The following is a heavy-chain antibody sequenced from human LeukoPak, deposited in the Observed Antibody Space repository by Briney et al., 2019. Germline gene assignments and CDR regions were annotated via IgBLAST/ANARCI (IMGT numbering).Heavy chain of an antibody. V-gene: IGHV3-23*01. J-gene: IGHJ3*02. CDR1: GFTFSGYA. D-gene: IGHD6-19*01. CDR2: ISKSGDST. CDR3: AKDQGYSSAWCSRDGFDM. Sequence: GGSLRLSCAASGFTFSGYAMSWVRQAPGKGLEWVSAISKSGDSTFYADSVKGRFTISRDNSQNTLYVQMNSLRAEDTAVYYCAKDQGYSSAWCSRDGFDMWGQGTMVTVSS.